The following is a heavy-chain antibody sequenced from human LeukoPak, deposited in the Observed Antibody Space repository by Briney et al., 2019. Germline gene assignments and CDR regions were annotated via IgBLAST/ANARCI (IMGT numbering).Heavy chain of an antibody. Sequence: GGSLRLSCAASGFTVSSNYMSWVRQAPGKGLEWVSVIYSGGSTYYADSVKGRFTISRDNSKNTLYLQMNSLRAEDTAVYYCARDWVVRGIDAFDIWGQGTMVTVSS. V-gene: IGHV3-66*01. J-gene: IGHJ3*02. CDR3: ARDWVVRGIDAFDI. CDR2: IYSGGST. D-gene: IGHD3-10*01. CDR1: GFTVSSNY.